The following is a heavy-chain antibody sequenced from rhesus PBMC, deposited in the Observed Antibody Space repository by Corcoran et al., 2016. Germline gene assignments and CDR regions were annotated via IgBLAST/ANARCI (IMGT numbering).Heavy chain of an antibody. Sequence: QLQLQESGPGLVKPSETLSLTCAVSGYSISSGYGWSWIRQPPGKGLEWIGYISYSWSTSYNPSLKSRVTISRDTAKNQVALKLSSVTAADTAVYYCARDGDYYSGRPLGALDSWGQGVVVTVSS. CDR1: GYSISSGYG. J-gene: IGHJ6*01. CDR3: ARDGDYYSGRPLGALDS. V-gene: IGHV4-122*02. CDR2: ISYSWST. D-gene: IGHD3-16*01.